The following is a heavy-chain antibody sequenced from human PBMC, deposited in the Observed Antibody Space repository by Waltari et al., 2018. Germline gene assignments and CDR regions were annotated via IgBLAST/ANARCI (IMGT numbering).Heavy chain of an antibody. Sequence: QLQLQESGPGLVKPSETLSLTCTVSGGSLSSSSYYWGWIRQPPGKGLEWIGSIYYSGGTYYNPSRKSRVTISVDTSKIQFSLKLSTVTAADTAVYYCASRQPEDGGRGVMMNDAFDIWGQGTMVTVSS. CDR3: ASRQPEDGGRGVMMNDAFDI. CDR1: GGSLSSSSYY. V-gene: IGHV4-39*01. D-gene: IGHD3-16*01. CDR2: IYYSGGT. J-gene: IGHJ3*02.